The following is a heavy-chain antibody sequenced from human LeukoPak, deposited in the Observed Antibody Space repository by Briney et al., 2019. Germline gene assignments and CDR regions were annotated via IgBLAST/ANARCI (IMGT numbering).Heavy chain of an antibody. V-gene: IGHV1-69*01. CDR2: FIPIFGTA. Sequence: SVKVSCKASGGTFSSYAISWVRQAPGQGLEWMGGFIPIFGTANYAQKFQGRVTITADESTSTAYMELSSLRSEDTAVYYCARDLTAVAGTFLYYYYGMDVWGQGTTVTVSS. J-gene: IGHJ6*02. CDR3: ARDLTAVAGTFLYYYYGMDV. CDR1: GGTFSSYA. D-gene: IGHD6-19*01.